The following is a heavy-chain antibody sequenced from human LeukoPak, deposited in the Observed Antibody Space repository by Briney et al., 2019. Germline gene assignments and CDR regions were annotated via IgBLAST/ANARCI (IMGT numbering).Heavy chain of an antibody. J-gene: IGHJ4*02. Sequence: ASVKVSCKASGYTFTSYGISWVRQAPGQGLEWMGWISAYNGNTNYAQKLQGRVTMTTDTSTSTAYMELRSLRSDDTAVYYCARDTAMLYSYGYPVDYWGQGTLVTVSS. CDR3: ARDTAMLYSYGYPVDY. CDR2: ISAYNGNT. D-gene: IGHD5-18*01. CDR1: GYTFTSYG. V-gene: IGHV1-18*01.